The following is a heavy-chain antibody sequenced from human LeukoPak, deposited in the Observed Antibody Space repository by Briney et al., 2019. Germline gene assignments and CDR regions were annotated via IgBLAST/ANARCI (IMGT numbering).Heavy chain of an antibody. J-gene: IGHJ4*02. D-gene: IGHD2-15*01. V-gene: IGHV3-30*02. Sequence: PGGSLRPSCAASGFTFTTYGMHWVRQAPGKGLEWVAFIRSDAINKYYADSVKGRFTISRDNSKNTLYLQMNSLRPEDTAVYFCAKRYCSGYTCYSKSLDSWGQGTPVTVSS. CDR3: AKRYCSGYTCYSKSLDS. CDR1: GFTFTTYG. CDR2: IRSDAINK.